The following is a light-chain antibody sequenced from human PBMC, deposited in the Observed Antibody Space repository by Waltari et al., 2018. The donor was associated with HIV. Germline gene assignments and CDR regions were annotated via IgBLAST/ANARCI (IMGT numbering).Light chain of an antibody. CDR3: MQYHQLPRT. V-gene: IGKV2-28*01. Sequence: TQSPLSLSVVPRGPASLSCRSPQSLLQSSGFSYLDWYLQKPGQSPQLLIYVGSHRASGVSDRFSGGGSGTHFTLTLTRVEAEDVGVYFCMQYHQLPRTFGGGTKV. J-gene: IGKJ4*01. CDR2: VGS. CDR1: QSLLQSSGFSY.